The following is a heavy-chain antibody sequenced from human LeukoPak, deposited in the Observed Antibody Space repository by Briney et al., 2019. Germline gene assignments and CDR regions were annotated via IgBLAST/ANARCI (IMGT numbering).Heavy chain of an antibody. D-gene: IGHD3-16*01. J-gene: IGHJ6*02. CDR2: ISSSGSTI. CDR1: GFTFSDYF. V-gene: IGHV3-11*01. CDR3: AQGEAPSLYYYYGMDV. Sequence: VGSLRLSCAASGFTFSDYFMSWIRQAPGKGLERVSYISSSGSTIYYEDSVKGRFNISRENAKNSLYLQMNSLRADDTPVYYCAQGEAPSLYYYYGMDVWGQGTTVTVSS.